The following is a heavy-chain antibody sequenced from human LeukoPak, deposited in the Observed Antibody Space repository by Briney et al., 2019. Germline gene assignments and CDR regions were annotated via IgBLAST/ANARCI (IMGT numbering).Heavy chain of an antibody. CDR2: ISSSSSYI. Sequence: GGSLRLSCTASGLTFSTSGFNWVRQAPGKGLEWVSSISSSSSYIYYADSVKGRFTISRDNAKNSLYLQMNSLRAEDTAVYYCARSGMATATACAFDIWGQGTMVTVSS. CDR3: ARSGMATATACAFDI. CDR1: GLTFSTSG. D-gene: IGHD5-24*01. V-gene: IGHV3-21*01. J-gene: IGHJ3*02.